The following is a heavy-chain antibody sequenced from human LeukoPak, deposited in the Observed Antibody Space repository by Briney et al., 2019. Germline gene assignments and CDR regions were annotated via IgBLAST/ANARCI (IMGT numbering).Heavy chain of an antibody. J-gene: IGHJ1*01. CDR3: VRDDLWQQMAL. D-gene: IGHD6-13*01. V-gene: IGHV3-53*01. CDR1: GFIVSSNY. Sequence: GGSLRLSCAASGFIVSSNYMLWVRQAPGRGLEWVSVLHCGGRKFYAQPEKGRFHLSRDNSNNIPDPQMNKPRAADTAMYYCVRDDLWQQMALWGQGTLAAVSS. CDR2: LHCGGRK.